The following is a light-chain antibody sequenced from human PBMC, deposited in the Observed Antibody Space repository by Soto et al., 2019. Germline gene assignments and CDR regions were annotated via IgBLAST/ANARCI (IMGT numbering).Light chain of an antibody. V-gene: IGKV1-6*01. CDR1: QDIRNS. Sequence: AIQVTRSPSSLSASAGDRVTISCRASQDIRNSLAWYQQKPGEAPKXMIFAASNLQSGVPSRFSGSGSVTDCTLAITGLQTEDVATYYCLQYYNFSWTFVQGTKVDI. J-gene: IGKJ1*01. CDR2: AAS. CDR3: LQYYNFSWT.